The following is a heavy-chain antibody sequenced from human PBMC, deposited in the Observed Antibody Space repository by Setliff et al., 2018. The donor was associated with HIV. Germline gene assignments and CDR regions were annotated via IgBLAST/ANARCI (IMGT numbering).Heavy chain of an antibody. D-gene: IGHD3-10*01. J-gene: IGHJ5*02. V-gene: IGHV4-4*09. Sequence: PSETLSLTCTVSGGSISGHYWSWIRQPPGRGLEWIGYIYSSGSTNFNPPLQSRVTISIDTSKNQFSLKLSSVTAADTAVYYCARHSGVASPNWFDPLGQGTLVTVSS. CDR1: GGSISGHY. CDR2: IYSSGST. CDR3: ARHSGVASPNWFDP.